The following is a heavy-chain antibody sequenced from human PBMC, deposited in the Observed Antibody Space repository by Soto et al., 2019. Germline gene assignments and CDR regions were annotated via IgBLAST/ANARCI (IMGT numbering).Heavy chain of an antibody. V-gene: IGHV3-7*01. D-gene: IGHD3-3*01. CDR1: GFTFSSYW. CDR3: ARGQYYDFWSGYYYQY. J-gene: IGHJ4*02. Sequence: EVQLVESGGGLVQPGGSLRLSCAASGFTFSSYWMSWVRQAPGKGLEWVANIKQDGSEKYYVDSVKGRFIISRDNAKNSLYLQMNSLRAEDTAVYYCARGQYYDFWSGYYYQYWGQGTLVTVSS. CDR2: IKQDGSEK.